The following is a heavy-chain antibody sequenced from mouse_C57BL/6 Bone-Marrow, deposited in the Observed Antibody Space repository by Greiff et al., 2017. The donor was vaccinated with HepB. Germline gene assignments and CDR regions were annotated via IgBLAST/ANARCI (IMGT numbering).Heavy chain of an antibody. D-gene: IGHD2-1*01. J-gene: IGHJ2*01. Sequence: QVQLQHPGAELVMPGASVKLSCKASGYTFTSYWMHWVKQRPGQGLEWIGEIDPSDSYTNYNQKFKGKSTLTVDKSSSTAYMQLSSLTSEDSAVYYCASLLDFDYWGQGTTLTVSS. V-gene: IGHV1-69*01. CDR3: ASLLDFDY. CDR2: IDPSDSYT. CDR1: GYTFTSYW.